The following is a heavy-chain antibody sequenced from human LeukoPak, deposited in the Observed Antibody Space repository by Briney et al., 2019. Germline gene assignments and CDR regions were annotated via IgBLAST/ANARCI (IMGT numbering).Heavy chain of an antibody. CDR1: GFTFSDYY. D-gene: IGHD5-18*01. Sequence: GGSLRLSFAASGFTFSDYYMSGIRQAPGKGLEWVSYISSSGSTVYYADPVKGRFTISRDNAKNSLYLQMNSLGAEDTAVYYCARARGYTSVGNYWGQGTLVTVSS. V-gene: IGHV3-11*04. J-gene: IGHJ4*02. CDR3: ARARGYTSVGNY. CDR2: ISSSGSTV.